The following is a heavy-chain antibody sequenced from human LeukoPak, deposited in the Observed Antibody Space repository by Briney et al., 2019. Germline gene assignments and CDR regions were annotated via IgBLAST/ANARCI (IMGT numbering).Heavy chain of an antibody. CDR3: ARAVWFGEFPVPDY. D-gene: IGHD3-10*01. CDR1: GFTFSSYE. Sequence: GGSLRLSCAASGFTFSSYEMNWVRQAPGKGLEWVSYISSSGSTIYYADSVKGRFTISRDNAKNSLYLQTNSLRAEDTAVYYCARAVWFGEFPVPDYWGQGTLVTVSS. J-gene: IGHJ4*02. CDR2: ISSSGSTI. V-gene: IGHV3-48*03.